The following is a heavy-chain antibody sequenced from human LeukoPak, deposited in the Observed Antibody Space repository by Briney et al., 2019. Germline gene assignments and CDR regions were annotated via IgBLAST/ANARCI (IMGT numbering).Heavy chain of an antibody. V-gene: IGHV1-46*01. Sequence: ASVRVSCKASGYTFTIYYMQWVRQARGQGSEGMGVINPSGGSTSYTQKFQGRDNITRDTSTCTVYMELSSLTSEHTAVYYCARGHPQLLSPSYYWRQGTLVTVSS. CDR1: GYTFTIYY. CDR3: ARGHPQLLSPSYY. CDR2: INPSGGST. D-gene: IGHD3-10*01. J-gene: IGHJ4*02.